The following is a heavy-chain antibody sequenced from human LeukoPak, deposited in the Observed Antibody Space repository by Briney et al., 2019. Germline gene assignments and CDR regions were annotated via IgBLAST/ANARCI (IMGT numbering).Heavy chain of an antibody. CDR1: GGSISSDGYY. D-gene: IGHD4-17*01. CDR3: ARGTATVTPDDY. Sequence: PSETLSLTCTVSGGSISSDGYYWSWIRQHPGKGLEWIGYIYYSGSTYYNPSLKSRVTISVDTSKNQFSLKLSSVTAADTAVYYCARGTATVTPDDYWGQGTLVTVSS. V-gene: IGHV4-31*03. J-gene: IGHJ4*02. CDR2: IYYSGST.